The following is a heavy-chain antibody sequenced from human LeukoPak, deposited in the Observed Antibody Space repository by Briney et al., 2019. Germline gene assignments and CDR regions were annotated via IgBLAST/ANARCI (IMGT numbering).Heavy chain of an antibody. J-gene: IGHJ4*02. V-gene: IGHV3-23*01. Sequence: GGSLRLSCAASGFTFSTASLHWVRQAPGKGLEWVSAISGSGGSTYYADSVKGRFTISRDNSKNTLYLQMNSLRAEDTAVYYCATTPPSITNYYGSGSYYYIDYWGQGTLVTVSS. D-gene: IGHD3-10*01. CDR3: ATTPPSITNYYGSGSYYYIDY. CDR2: ISGSGGST. CDR1: GFTFSTAS.